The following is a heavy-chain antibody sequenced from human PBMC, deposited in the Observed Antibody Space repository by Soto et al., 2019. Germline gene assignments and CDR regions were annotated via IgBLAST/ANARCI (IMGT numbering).Heavy chain of an antibody. CDR1: GSTFSSYA. V-gene: IGHV1-69*13. CDR3: ARPRLNYYDSSGYYLNFDY. Sequence: VASVKVSCKASGSTFSSYAISWVRQAPGQGLEWMGGIIPIFGTANYAQKFQGRVTITADESTSTAYMELSSLRSEDTAVYYCARPRLNYYDSSGYYLNFDYWGQGTLVTVSS. CDR2: IIPIFGTA. D-gene: IGHD3-22*01. J-gene: IGHJ4*02.